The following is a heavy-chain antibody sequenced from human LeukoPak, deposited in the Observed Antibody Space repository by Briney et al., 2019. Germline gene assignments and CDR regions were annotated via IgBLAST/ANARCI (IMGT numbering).Heavy chain of an antibody. CDR1: GGSISSGGYY. J-gene: IGHJ3*02. CDR3: ARDLGPPPGLAAFDI. Sequence: PSETLSLTCTVSGGSISSGGYYWSWIRQPPGKGLEWIGYIYHSGSTYYNPSLKSRVTISLDRSKNQFSLKLSSVTAADTAVYYCARDLGPPPGLAAFDIWGQGTMVTVSS. CDR2: IYHSGST. V-gene: IGHV4-30-2*01.